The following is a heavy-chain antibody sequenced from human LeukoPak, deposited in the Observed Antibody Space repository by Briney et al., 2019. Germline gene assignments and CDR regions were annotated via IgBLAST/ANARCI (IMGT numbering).Heavy chain of an antibody. CDR3: ASSPRGMATTNFDY. D-gene: IGHD5-24*01. CDR2: INPNSGGT. Sequence: ASVKVSCKASGYTFTGYYMHWVRQAPGQGLEWMGWINPNSGGTNYAQKFQGRVTMTRDTSISTAYMELSRLRSGDTAVYYCASSPRGMATTNFDYWGQGTLVTVSS. V-gene: IGHV1-2*02. CDR1: GYTFTGYY. J-gene: IGHJ4*02.